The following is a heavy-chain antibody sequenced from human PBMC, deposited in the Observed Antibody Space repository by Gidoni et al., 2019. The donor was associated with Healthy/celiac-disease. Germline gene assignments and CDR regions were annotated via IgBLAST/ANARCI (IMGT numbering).Heavy chain of an antibody. CDR2: ISSSSSYT. CDR1: GFTFRSYY. Sequence: QVQLVESGGGVVKPGGSLRLTCAATGFTFRSYYMSWIRQAPGKGLEWVSYISSSSSYTTYADSVKGRFTISRDNATNSLYLQMNSLRAEDTAVYYCARDRITIFGVVISDIDYWGQGTLVTVSS. D-gene: IGHD3-3*01. J-gene: IGHJ4*02. V-gene: IGHV3-11*06. CDR3: ARDRITIFGVVISDIDY.